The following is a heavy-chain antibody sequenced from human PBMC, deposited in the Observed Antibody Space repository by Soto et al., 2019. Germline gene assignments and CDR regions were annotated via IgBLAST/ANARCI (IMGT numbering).Heavy chain of an antibody. Sequence: PGGSLRLSCAASGFTVTTNYMNWVRQAPGKGLEWVSTVYSGGTTYYADSVKGRFTISRDNSKNTLYLQMNSLRAEDTAVYYCARSNADFWSADSKSYFQTGGQGTLVTVSS. CDR2: VYSGGTT. CDR1: GFTVTTNY. CDR3: ARSNADFWSADSKSYFQT. J-gene: IGHJ4*02. D-gene: IGHD3-3*01. V-gene: IGHV3-53*01.